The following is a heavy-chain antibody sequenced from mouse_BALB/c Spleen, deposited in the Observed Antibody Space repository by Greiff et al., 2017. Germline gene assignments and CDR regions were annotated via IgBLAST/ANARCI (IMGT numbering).Heavy chain of an antibody. CDR3: ARLGPYDYDAMDY. CDR2: ILPGSGST. CDR1: GYTFSSYW. Sequence: VQLQQSGAELMKPGASVKISCKATGYTFSSYWIEWVKQRPGHGLEWIGEILPGSGSTNYNEKFKGKATFTADTSSNTAYMQLSSLTSEDSAVYYCARLGPYDYDAMDYWGQGTSVTVSS. J-gene: IGHJ4*01. V-gene: IGHV1-9*01.